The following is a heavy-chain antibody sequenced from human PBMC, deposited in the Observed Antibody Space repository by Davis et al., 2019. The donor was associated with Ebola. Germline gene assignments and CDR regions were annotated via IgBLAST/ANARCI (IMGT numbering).Heavy chain of an antibody. V-gene: IGHV3-23*01. CDR1: GFTFSSYA. Sequence: GGSLRLSCAASGFTFSSYAMSWVRQAPGKGLEWVSAISGSGGSTYYADSVKGRFTISRDNSKNTLYLQMNSLRAEDTAVNYCAKWVSSWYYLDYWGQGTLVTVSS. J-gene: IGHJ4*02. CDR2: ISGSGGST. D-gene: IGHD6-13*01. CDR3: AKWVSSWYYLDY.